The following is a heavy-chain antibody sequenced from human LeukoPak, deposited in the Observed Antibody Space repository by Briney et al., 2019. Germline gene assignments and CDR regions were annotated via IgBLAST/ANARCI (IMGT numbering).Heavy chain of an antibody. J-gene: IGHJ6*03. CDR1: GFTFSSYS. V-gene: IGHV3-21*01. CDR3: AREAYYYYYMDV. CDR2: ISSSSSYI. Sequence: PGGSLRLSCAASGFTFSSYSMNWVRQAPGKGLEWVSSISSSSSYIYYADSVKGRFTISRDNAKNSLYLQMNSLGAEDTAVYYCAREAYYYYYMDVWGKGTTVTVSS.